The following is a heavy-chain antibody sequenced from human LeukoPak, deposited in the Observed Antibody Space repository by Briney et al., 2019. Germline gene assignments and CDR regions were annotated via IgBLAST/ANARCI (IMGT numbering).Heavy chain of an antibody. V-gene: IGHV1-18*01. CDR3: AREVAAAGTIHFDY. J-gene: IGHJ4*02. Sequence: ASVKVSCKASGYTFTSYGISWVRQAPGQGLEWVGWISAYNGNTNYAQKLQGRVTMTTDTSTSTAYMELRSLRSDDTAVYYCAREVAAAGTIHFDYWGQGTLVTVSS. D-gene: IGHD6-13*01. CDR1: GYTFTSYG. CDR2: ISAYNGNT.